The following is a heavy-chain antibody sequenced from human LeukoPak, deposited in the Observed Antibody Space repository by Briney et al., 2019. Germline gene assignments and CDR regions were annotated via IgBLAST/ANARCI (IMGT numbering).Heavy chain of an antibody. CDR3: AKLVGDTAMPPPTDY. J-gene: IGHJ4*02. CDR2: ISWNSGSI. V-gene: IGHV3-9*01. Sequence: PGGSLRLSCAASGFTFDDYAMHWVRQAPGKGLEWVSGISWNSGSIGYADSVKGRFTISRDNAKNSLYLQMNSLRAEDTALYYCAKLVGDTAMPPPTDYWGQGTLVTVSS. D-gene: IGHD5-18*01. CDR1: GFTFDDYA.